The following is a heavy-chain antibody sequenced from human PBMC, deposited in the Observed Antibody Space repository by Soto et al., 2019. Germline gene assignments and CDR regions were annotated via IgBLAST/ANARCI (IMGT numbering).Heavy chain of an antibody. CDR2: ISAYNGNT. CDR1: GYTFTSYG. D-gene: IGHD2-15*01. J-gene: IGHJ6*02. Sequence: ASVKVSCKASGYTFTSYGISWVRQAPGQGLEWMGWISAYNGNTNYAQKLQGRVTMTTDTSTSTAYMELRSLRSDDTAVYYCARVGVVAAKGYSSYGMDVWGPGTTVTVSS. V-gene: IGHV1-18*04. CDR3: ARVGVVAAKGYSSYGMDV.